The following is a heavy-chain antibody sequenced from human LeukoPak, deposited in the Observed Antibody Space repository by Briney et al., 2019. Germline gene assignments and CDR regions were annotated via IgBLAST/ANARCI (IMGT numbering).Heavy chain of an antibody. CDR2: ISYDGSNK. J-gene: IGHJ4*02. V-gene: IGHV3-30*18. Sequence: GGSLRLSCAASGFTFSSYGMHWVRQAPGKGLEWVAVISYDGSNKYYADSVKGRFTISRDNSKNTLYLQMNSLRAEDTAAYYCAKDRQEGIDYWGQGTLVTVSS. CDR1: GFTFSSYG. CDR3: AKDRQEGIDY.